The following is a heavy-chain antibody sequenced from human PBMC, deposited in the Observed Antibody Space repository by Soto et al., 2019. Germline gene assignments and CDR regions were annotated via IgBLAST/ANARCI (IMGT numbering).Heavy chain of an antibody. Sequence: GASVKVSCKASGYVFTGFYLHWVRQAPGQGLEWMGWIFPNSGATNYAQKFQGRVTLTRDTSLSTGYMDLTRLTSDDTAVYYCAKDPLQLVSGLFDPWGQGTLVTVSS. J-gene: IGHJ5*02. CDR2: IFPNSGAT. D-gene: IGHD3-10*01. CDR3: AKDPLQLVSGLFDP. CDR1: GYVFTGFY. V-gene: IGHV1-2*02.